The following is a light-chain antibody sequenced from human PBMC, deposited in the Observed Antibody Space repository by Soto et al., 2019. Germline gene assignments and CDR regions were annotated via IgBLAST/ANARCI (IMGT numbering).Light chain of an antibody. CDR3: QHYSNWPPT. V-gene: IGKV3-15*01. CDR2: YAA. J-gene: IGKJ3*01. Sequence: EMVMTQSPATLSVSPGERVTLSCRASESVHRNLAWYQQEPGRGPSLLIYYAATRATGVPDRFTGSGSGTEFTLTRSSLQSEDFGVYHCQHYSNWPPTFGPGTKVEIK. CDR1: ESVHRN.